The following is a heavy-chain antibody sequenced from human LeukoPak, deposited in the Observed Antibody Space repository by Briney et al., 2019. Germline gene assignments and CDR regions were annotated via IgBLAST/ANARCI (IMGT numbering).Heavy chain of an antibody. CDR2: INHSGST. CDR3: ARSDYGDYDDAFDI. CDR1: GGSFSGYY. D-gene: IGHD4-17*01. Sequence: SETLSLTCAVYGGSFSGYYWSWIRQPPGKGLEWIGEINHSGSTNYNPSLKSRVTISVDTSKNQFSLKLSSVTAADTAVYYCARSDYGDYDDAFDIWGQGTVVTVSS. J-gene: IGHJ3*02. V-gene: IGHV4-34*01.